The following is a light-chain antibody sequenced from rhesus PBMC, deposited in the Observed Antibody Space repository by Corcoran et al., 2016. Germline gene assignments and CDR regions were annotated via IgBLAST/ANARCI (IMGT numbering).Light chain of an antibody. Sequence: DIQMPQSPSSLSASVGDTVTTTCRARQGISSYLNWFQQTPGKAPKIRIYAASSLESGVPSRFSGSGAGTEFTLTFSSLQPDDFAAYYCLRHSSYPFTFGRGTKLDIE. J-gene: IGKJ3*01. V-gene: IGKV1-28*01. CDR3: LRHSSYPFT. CDR1: QGISSY. CDR2: AAS.